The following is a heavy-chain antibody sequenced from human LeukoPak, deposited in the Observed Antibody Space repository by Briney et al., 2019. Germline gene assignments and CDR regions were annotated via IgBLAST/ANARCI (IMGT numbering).Heavy chain of an antibody. Sequence: GGSLRLSCAASGFTFSSYAMSWVRQAPGKGLEWVSAISGSGGSTYYADSVKGRFTISRDNSKNTLYLQMNSLRAEDTAVYYCARDRAYYDFWSGGQYFQHWGQGTLVTVSS. CDR1: GFTFSSYA. V-gene: IGHV3-23*01. CDR2: ISGSGGST. J-gene: IGHJ1*01. CDR3: ARDRAYYDFWSGGQYFQH. D-gene: IGHD3-3*01.